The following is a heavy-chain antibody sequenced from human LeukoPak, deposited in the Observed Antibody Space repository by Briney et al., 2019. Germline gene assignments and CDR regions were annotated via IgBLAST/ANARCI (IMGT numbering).Heavy chain of an antibody. CDR2: INPSGGST. CDR3: ARAEASATLDY. CDR1: GYTFTSYY. Sequence: RASVKVSCKASGYTFTSYYMHWVRQAPGQGLEWMGIINPSGGSTSYAQKFQGRVTMTRDMSTSTVYMELSSLRSEDTAVYYCARAEASATLDYWGQGTLVTVSS. J-gene: IGHJ4*02. V-gene: IGHV1-46*01. D-gene: IGHD5-12*01.